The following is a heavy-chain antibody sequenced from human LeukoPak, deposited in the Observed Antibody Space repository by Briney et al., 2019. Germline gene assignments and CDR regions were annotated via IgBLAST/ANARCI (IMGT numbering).Heavy chain of an antibody. Sequence: GESLKISCKGSGYRFTSYWIGWVRQMPGKGLEWMGIIYPGDSDTRYSPSFQGQVTISADKSISTAYLQWSSLKASDTAMYYCALAYCGGDCQNQYFQHWGQGTLSPSPQ. CDR2: IYPGDSDT. D-gene: IGHD2-21*02. CDR1: GYRFTSYW. V-gene: IGHV5-51*01. CDR3: ALAYCGGDCQNQYFQH. J-gene: IGHJ1*01.